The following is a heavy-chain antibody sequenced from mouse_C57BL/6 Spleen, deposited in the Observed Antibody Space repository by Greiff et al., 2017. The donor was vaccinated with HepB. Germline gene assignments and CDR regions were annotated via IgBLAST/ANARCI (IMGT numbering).Heavy chain of an antibody. CDR2: IHPNSGST. CDR1: GYTFTNYW. V-gene: IGHV1-64*01. J-gene: IGHJ4*01. D-gene: IGHD1-1*01. CDR3: AREDTTDYAMDY. Sequence: QVQLQQPGAELVKPGASVKLSCKASGYTFTNYWMHWVKQRPGQGLEWIGMIHPNSGSTNYNEKFKSKATLTVDKSSSTAYMQLSSLTSEDSAVYYCAREDTTDYAMDYWGQGTSVTVSS.